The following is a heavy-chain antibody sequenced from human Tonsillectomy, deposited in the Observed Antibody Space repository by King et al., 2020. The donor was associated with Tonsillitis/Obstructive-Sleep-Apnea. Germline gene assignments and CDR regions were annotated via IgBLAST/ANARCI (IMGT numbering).Heavy chain of an antibody. CDR2: VYDSGST. D-gene: IGHD6-19*01. CDR1: SGSISSHY. V-gene: IGHV4-59*11. CDR3: ARDLQWVVRGASDI. J-gene: IGHJ3*02. Sequence: QLQESGPGLVKPSETLSLTCTVSSGSISSHYWSWIRKPPGKGLEWIGYVYDSGSTDYNPSLKSRVTLSLDTSKNQFSLKMSSVTDADTAVYYCARDLQWVVRGASDIWGQGTMVTVSS.